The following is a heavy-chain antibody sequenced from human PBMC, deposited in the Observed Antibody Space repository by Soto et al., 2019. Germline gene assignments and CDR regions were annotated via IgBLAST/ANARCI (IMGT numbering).Heavy chain of an antibody. V-gene: IGHV4-34*01. Sequence: QVQLQQWGAGLLKPSETLSLTCAVYGGSFSGYYWSWIPQPPGKGLEWIGEINHSGSTNYNPSLKSRVTISVDTSKNQFSLKLSSVTAADTAVYYCARRSAAGPWGQGTLVTVSS. CDR1: GGSFSGYY. D-gene: IGHD6-25*01. CDR3: ARRSAAGP. CDR2: INHSGST. J-gene: IGHJ5*02.